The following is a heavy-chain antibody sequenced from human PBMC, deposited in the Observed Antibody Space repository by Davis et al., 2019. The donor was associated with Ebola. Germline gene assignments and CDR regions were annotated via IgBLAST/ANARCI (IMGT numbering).Heavy chain of an antibody. J-gene: IGHJ4*02. CDR3: ARGDLAAAGIDY. CDR2: VSTATSNT. Sequence: ASVTVSCKASGYTFTNYGISWVRQAPGQGLEWMGWVSTATSNTDSIEKVQGRVTMTTDTSTSTAYMELRNLRSDDTAVYYCARGDLAAAGIDYWGQETLVNVSS. CDR1: GYTFTNYG. V-gene: IGHV1-18*01. D-gene: IGHD6-13*01.